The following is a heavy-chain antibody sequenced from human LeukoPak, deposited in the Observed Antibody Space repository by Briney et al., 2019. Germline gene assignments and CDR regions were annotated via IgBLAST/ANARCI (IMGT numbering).Heavy chain of an antibody. Sequence: GGSLRLSCAASGFIFSHYGMHWVRQAPDKGLEWVAFVRYDGSNTYYADSVKGRFTISRDNAKNTLFLQVNSLRAEDTAVYYCAKDFIVGGDDYWGQGTLVTVSS. CDR3: AKDFIVGGDDY. CDR2: VRYDGSNT. CDR1: GFIFSHYG. J-gene: IGHJ4*02. D-gene: IGHD2-21*02. V-gene: IGHV3-30*02.